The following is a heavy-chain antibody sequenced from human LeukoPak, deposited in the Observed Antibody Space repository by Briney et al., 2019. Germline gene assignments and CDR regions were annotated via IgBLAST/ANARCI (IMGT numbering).Heavy chain of an antibody. CDR1: GFTFSSYW. J-gene: IGHJ2*01. Sequence: PGGSLRLSCAASGFTFSSYWMSWVPQAPGKGLEWVANIKQDGSEKYYVDSVKGRFTISRDNAKNSLYLQMNSLRAEDTAVYYCARGKGLQGSWYFDLWGRGTLVTVSS. V-gene: IGHV3-7*01. D-gene: IGHD4-11*01. CDR3: ARGKGLQGSWYFDL. CDR2: IKQDGSEK.